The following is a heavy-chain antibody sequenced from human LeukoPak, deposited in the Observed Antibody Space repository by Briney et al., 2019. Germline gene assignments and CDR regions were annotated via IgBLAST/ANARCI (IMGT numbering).Heavy chain of an antibody. CDR3: ARKLSGYSSTWYPDY. Sequence: ASVTVSCKPSGYIFTSYDINWVRQATGQGLEWVGYINPKNGKTGYAQKFQGRVTMTTDTSTTTAFMELNSLRYDDTAVYYCARKLSGYSSTWYPDYWGQGTLVTVSS. D-gene: IGHD6-13*01. V-gene: IGHV1-8*01. CDR2: INPKNGKT. J-gene: IGHJ4*02. CDR1: GYIFTSYD.